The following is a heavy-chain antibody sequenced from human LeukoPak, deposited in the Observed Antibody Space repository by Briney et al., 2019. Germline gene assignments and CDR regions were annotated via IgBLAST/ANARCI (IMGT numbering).Heavy chain of an antibody. CDR3: ARERQLERLAFGKEGSAFDY. D-gene: IGHD1-1*01. V-gene: IGHV3-21*01. J-gene: IGHJ4*02. Sequence: KPGGSLRLSCAASGFTFSSYTMNWVRQAPGKGLEWVSSISSSSSYIFYADSVKGRFTISRDNAKNSLYLQMNRLRAEDTAVYYCARERQLERLAFGKEGSAFDYWGQGTLVTVSS. CDR2: ISSSSSYI. CDR1: GFTFSSYT.